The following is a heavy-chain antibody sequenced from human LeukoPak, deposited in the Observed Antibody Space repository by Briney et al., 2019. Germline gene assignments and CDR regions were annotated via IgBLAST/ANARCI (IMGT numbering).Heavy chain of an antibody. CDR2: XKQDGSQE. Sequence: GGSLRLSCAASRFTLSTYWMSWVRQAPGKGLEWVAHXKQDGSQEXXVDSVKGRFTISRDSAKNSLYLQMNSLRAEDTAVYYCARGVPYDSWSGPHYSDYWGQGTLVTVSS. D-gene: IGHD3-3*01. J-gene: IGHJ4*02. V-gene: IGHV3-7*01. CDR3: ARGVPYDSWSGPHYSDY. CDR1: RFTLSTYW.